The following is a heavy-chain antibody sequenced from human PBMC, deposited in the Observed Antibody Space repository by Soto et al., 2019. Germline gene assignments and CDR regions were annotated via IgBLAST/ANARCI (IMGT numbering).Heavy chain of an antibody. D-gene: IGHD3-22*01. V-gene: IGHV3-74*01. CDR1: GFTFSSYW. Sequence: EVQLVESGGGLVQPGGSLRVSCAASGFTFSSYWRHGVRQVPGKGLVWVSRISGDGSSTSYADAVRGRFTISRDNAKNTLYLQMNSLRAEDTALYYCARPRYDGSGTPFDHWGQGALVTVSA. J-gene: IGHJ4*02. CDR3: ARPRYDGSGTPFDH. CDR2: ISGDGSST.